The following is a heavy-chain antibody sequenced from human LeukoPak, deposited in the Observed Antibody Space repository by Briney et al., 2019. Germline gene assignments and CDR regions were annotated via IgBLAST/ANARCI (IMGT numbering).Heavy chain of an antibody. V-gene: IGHV1-69*06. CDR2: IIPIFGTA. CDR3: ARGRDSSSWTLFDY. J-gene: IGHJ4*02. CDR1: GGTFSSYA. Sequence: SVKVSCKASGGTFSSYAISWVRQAPGQGLEWMGGIIPIFGTANYAQKFQGRVTVTADKSTSTAYMELSSLRSEDTAVYYCARGRDSSSWTLFDYWGQGTLVTVSS. D-gene: IGHD6-13*01.